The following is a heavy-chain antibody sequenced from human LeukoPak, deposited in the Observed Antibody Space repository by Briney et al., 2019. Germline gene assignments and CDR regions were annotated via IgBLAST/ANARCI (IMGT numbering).Heavy chain of an antibody. V-gene: IGHV3-33*01. CDR3: ARPYCSSSNCPGWFDP. CDR1: GFTFGNYG. Sequence: GGSLRLSCAASGFTFGNYGMHWVRQAPGKGLEWVVVIWYDGSQKYYADSVKGRFTISRDNSKNTLYLQMNSLRAEDTAVYYCARPYCSSSNCPGWFDPWGQGTLVTVSP. D-gene: IGHD2-2*01. CDR2: IWYDGSQK. J-gene: IGHJ5*02.